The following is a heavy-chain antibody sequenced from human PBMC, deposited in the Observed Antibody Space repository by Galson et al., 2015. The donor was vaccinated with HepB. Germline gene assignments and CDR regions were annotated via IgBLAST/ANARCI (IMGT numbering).Heavy chain of an antibody. J-gene: IGHJ3*02. Sequence: SLRLSCAASGFTFSSYAMSWVRQAPGKGLEWVSSISGSGGGTYYADSVKGRCTISRDNSKNTLYLQVNSLRAEDTAVYYCARLYSNTWFDAFDIWGQGTMVTVSS. CDR3: ARLYSNTWFDAFDI. CDR2: ISGSGGGT. CDR1: GFTFSSYA. V-gene: IGHV3-23*01. D-gene: IGHD6-13*01.